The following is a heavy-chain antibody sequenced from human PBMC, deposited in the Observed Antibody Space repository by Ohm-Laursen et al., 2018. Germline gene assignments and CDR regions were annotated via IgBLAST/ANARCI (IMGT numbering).Heavy chain of an antibody. CDR1: GGSISSYH. CDR3: ARDVAREWEPYYYYYGMDV. CDR2: IYYSGST. J-gene: IGHJ6*02. Sequence: GTLSLTCTVSGGSISSYHWSWIRQPPGKGLEWIGYIYYSGSTNYNPSLKSRVTISVDTSKNQFSLKLSSVTAADTAVYYCARDVAREWEPYYYYYGMDVWGQGTTVTVSS. D-gene: IGHD1-26*01. V-gene: IGHV4-59*01.